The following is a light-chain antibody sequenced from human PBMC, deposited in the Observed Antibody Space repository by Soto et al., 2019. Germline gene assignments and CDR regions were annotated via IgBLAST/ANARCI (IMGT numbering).Light chain of an antibody. J-gene: IGKJ3*01. CDR1: QNIYINS. CDR3: QQYGAPPLT. CDR2: GGS. V-gene: IGKV3-20*01. Sequence: EIVLTQSPDTLSLSPGERATLSCRASQNIYINSLAWYQQRPGQAPRLLIYGGSTRATAVPDRFSGSGSGTGFALTISRLEPEDFAVYYCQQYGAPPLTFGPGTKVD.